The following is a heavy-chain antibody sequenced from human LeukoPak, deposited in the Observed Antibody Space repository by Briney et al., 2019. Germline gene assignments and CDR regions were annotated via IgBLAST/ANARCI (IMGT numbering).Heavy chain of an antibody. D-gene: IGHD5-18*01. CDR1: GGSISSSSYY. V-gene: IGHV4-39*02. CDR2: IYYSGST. CDR3: ARDSYGGRTGQVDWFDP. Sequence: SETLSLTCTVSGGSISSSSYYWGWIRQPPGKGLEWIGSIYYSGSTYYNPSLKSRVTLSEDTSKNHFSLKLGSVTAADTAVYYCARDSYGGRTGQVDWFDPWGQPTMV. J-gene: IGHJ5*02.